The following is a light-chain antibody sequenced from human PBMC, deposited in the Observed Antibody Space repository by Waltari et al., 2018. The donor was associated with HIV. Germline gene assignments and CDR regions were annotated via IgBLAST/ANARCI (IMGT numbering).Light chain of an antibody. V-gene: IGLV1-44*01. J-gene: IGLJ2*01. CDR2: TNR. Sequence: QSVLTQPPSASGTPGQRVTLSCSGSNSNIGSNTVHWYQQLPGTAPNRLRATNRKRPSGVPERFSCSRPGTSASLAISGLQSEDEADYYCAVWDNSLNGPVFGGGTKLTVL. CDR3: AVWDNSLNGPV. CDR1: NSNIGSNT.